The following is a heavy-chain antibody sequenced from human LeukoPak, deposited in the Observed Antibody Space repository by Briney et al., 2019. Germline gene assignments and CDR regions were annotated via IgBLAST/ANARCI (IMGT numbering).Heavy chain of an antibody. CDR3: ARGGGTGRDYYYYGMDV. CDR2: ISAYNGNT. Sequence: ASVKVSCKASGYTFTSYGISWVRQAPGQGLEWMGWISAYNGNTNYAQKLQGRVTMTTDTSTSTAYMELSSLRSDDTAVYYCARGGGTGRDYYYYGMDVWGKGTTVTVSS. CDR1: GYTFTSYG. J-gene: IGHJ6*04. V-gene: IGHV1-18*04. D-gene: IGHD3/OR15-3a*01.